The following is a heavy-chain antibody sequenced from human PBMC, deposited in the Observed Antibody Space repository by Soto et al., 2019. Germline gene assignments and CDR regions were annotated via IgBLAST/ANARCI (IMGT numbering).Heavy chain of an antibody. J-gene: IGHJ4*02. CDR1: GYTFTSYD. Sequence: QVQLVQSGAEVKKPGASVKVSCKASGYTFTSYDINWVRQATGQGLEWMGWMNPNSGNTGYAQKFQGRVTMTRNTAIITTYMALSSLRSEDTALYYCASTWGTPRDYWGQGTLVTVSS. V-gene: IGHV1-8*01. CDR2: MNPNSGNT. CDR3: ASTWGTPRDY. D-gene: IGHD3-16*01.